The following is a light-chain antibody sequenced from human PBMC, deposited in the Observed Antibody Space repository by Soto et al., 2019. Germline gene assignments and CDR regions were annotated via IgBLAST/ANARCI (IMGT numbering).Light chain of an antibody. Sequence: SSELTQPPSVSVSPGQTASVTCSGDKLGDKNVCWYQQKSGQSPVLVIYKDKKRPSGIPERFSGSNSGSTAALTISGTQPMDEAVYYCQVWDTSTVVFGGGTKLTVL. V-gene: IGLV3-1*01. J-gene: IGLJ2*01. CDR1: KLGDKN. CDR2: KDK. CDR3: QVWDTSTVV.